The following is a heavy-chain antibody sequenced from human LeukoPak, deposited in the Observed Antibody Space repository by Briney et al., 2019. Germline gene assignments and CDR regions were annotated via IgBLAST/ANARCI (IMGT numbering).Heavy chain of an antibody. V-gene: IGHV4-39*07. J-gene: IGHJ5*02. CDR3: AGLIRPGWFDP. D-gene: IGHD1-14*01. CDR1: GASMTFTHYY. CDR2: INYYGST. Sequence: SETLSLTCTVSGASMTFTHYYWVWVRQPPGTGLEWIGTINYYGSTYYNPSLKSRVSISLDTSKSQFSLNLGSVTAADTAVYYCAGLIRPGWFDPWGQGTLVTVSS.